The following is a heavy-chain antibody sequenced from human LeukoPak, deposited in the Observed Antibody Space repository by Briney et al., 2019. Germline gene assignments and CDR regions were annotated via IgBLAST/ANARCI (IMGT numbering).Heavy chain of an antibody. J-gene: IGHJ4*02. CDR1: GGSISSYY. CDR2: LNHSGST. CDR3: ARGRLDYVWGSYRPYYFDY. D-gene: IGHD3-16*02. Sequence: SETLSLTCTVSGGSISSYYWSWIRQPPGNGLEWIGELNHSGSTNYNPSLKSRVTISVDTSKNQFSLKLSSVTAADTAVYYCARGRLDYVWGSYRPYYFDYWGQGTLVTVSS. V-gene: IGHV4-34*01.